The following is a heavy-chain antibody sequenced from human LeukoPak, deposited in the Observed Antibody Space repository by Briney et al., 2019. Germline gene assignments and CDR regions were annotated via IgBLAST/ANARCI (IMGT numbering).Heavy chain of an antibody. V-gene: IGHV1-3*01. CDR1: GYTFTSYA. CDR3: ARDMGSSWPRTFDP. Sequence: ASVKVSCKASGYTFTSYAMHWVRQAPGQRLEWMGWINAGNGNTKYSQKFQGRVTITRDTSASTAYMELSSLRSEDTAVYYCARDMGSSWPRTFDPWGQGTLVTVSS. J-gene: IGHJ5*02. CDR2: INAGNGNT. D-gene: IGHD6-13*01.